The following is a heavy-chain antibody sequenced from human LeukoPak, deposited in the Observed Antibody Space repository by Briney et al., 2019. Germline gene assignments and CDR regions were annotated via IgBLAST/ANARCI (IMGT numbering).Heavy chain of an antibody. Sequence: ASVKVSCKASGYTFTSYAMNWMRQAPGQGLEWMGWINTNTGNPTYAQGFTGRFVFSLDTSVSTAYLQISSLKAEDTAVYYCAREEGTGTKLWVDYWGQGTLVTVSS. CDR2: INTNTGNP. D-gene: IGHD1-7*01. CDR1: GYTFTSYA. J-gene: IGHJ4*02. V-gene: IGHV7-4-1*02. CDR3: AREEGTGTKLWVDY.